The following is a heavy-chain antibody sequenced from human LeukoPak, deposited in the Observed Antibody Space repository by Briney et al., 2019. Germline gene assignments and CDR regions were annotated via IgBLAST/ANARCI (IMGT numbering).Heavy chain of an antibody. J-gene: IGHJ3*02. D-gene: IGHD1-26*01. V-gene: IGHV4-39*07. CDR1: GDSISSSDYY. CDR3: ARDGRGAFDI. Sequence: SETLSLTCTVSGDSISSSDYYWDWIRQPPGKGLEWIGSVYYSGSTYYNPSLKSRVTISVDTSKNQFSLKLSSVIAADTAVYYCARDGRGAFDIWGQGTMVTVSS. CDR2: VYYSGST.